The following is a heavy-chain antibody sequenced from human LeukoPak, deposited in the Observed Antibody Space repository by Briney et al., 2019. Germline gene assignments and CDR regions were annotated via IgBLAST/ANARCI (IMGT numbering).Heavy chain of an antibody. CDR1: GFTFRSYG. CDR3: AKAVITNYYGMDV. V-gene: IGHV3-23*01. J-gene: IGHJ6*02. D-gene: IGHD3-22*01. CDR2: ISGNGGST. Sequence: PGGSLRLSCAASGFTFRSYGMSWVRQAPGKGLEWVSAISGNGGSTYYADSVKGRFTISRDNSKNTLYLQMNSLRAEDTAVYYCAKAVITNYYGMDVWGQGTTVTVSS.